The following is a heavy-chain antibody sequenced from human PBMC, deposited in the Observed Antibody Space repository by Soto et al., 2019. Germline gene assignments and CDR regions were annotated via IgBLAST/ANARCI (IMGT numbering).Heavy chain of an antibody. CDR1: GFTFSSYA. Sequence: EVQLLESGGGLVQPGGSLRLSCAASGFTFSSYAMGWVRQAPGEGLEWVSAISGSGGSTYYADSVKGRFTISRDNSKNTLYLQMNSLRAEDTAVYYCAKNVWGITIFGGMDVWGQGTTVTVSS. CDR2: ISGSGGST. V-gene: IGHV3-23*01. D-gene: IGHD3-9*01. J-gene: IGHJ6*02. CDR3: AKNVWGITIFGGMDV.